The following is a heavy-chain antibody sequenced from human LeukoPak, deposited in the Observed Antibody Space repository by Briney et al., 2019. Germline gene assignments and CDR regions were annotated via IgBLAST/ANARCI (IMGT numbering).Heavy chain of an antibody. CDR1: GGTFSSYA. CDR2: IIPIFGTA. Sequence: SEKVSCKASGGTFSSYAINWVRQAPGQGLEWMGGIIPIFGTANYAQKFQGRVTITADESTSTAYMELSSLRSEDTAVYYCARSGYYYYFDYWGQGTLVTVSS. CDR3: ARSGYYYYFDY. D-gene: IGHD3-22*01. V-gene: IGHV1-69*13. J-gene: IGHJ4*02.